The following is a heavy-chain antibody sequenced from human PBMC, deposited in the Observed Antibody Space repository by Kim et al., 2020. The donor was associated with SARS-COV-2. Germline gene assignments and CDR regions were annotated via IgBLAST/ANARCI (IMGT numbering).Heavy chain of an antibody. CDR3: ARATRWDGYISDAFDI. Sequence: SETLSLTCTVSGGSISSGSYYWSWIRQPAGKGLEWIGRIYTSGSTNYNPSLKSRVTISVDTSKNQFSLKLSSVTAADTAVYYCARATRWDGYISDAFDIWGQGTMVTVSS. CDR2: IYTSGST. D-gene: IGHD5-12*01. CDR1: GGSISSGSYY. J-gene: IGHJ3*02. V-gene: IGHV4-61*02.